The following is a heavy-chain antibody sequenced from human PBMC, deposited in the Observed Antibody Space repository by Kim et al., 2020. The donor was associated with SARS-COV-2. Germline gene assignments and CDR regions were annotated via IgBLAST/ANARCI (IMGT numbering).Heavy chain of an antibody. V-gene: IGHV3-23*01. J-gene: IGHJ4*02. CDR3: AKVGYSSYALRNFDY. CDR2: ISGSGGST. CDR1: GFTFSSYA. D-gene: IGHD5-12*01. Sequence: GGSLRLSCAASGFTFSSYAMSWVRQAPGKGLEWVSAISGSGGSTYYADSVKGRFTISRDNSKNTLYLQMNSLRAEDTAVYYCAKVGYSSYALRNFDYWGQGTLVTVSS.